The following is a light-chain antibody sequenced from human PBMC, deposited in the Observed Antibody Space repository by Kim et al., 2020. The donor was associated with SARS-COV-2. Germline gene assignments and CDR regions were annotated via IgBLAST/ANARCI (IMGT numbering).Light chain of an antibody. CDR1: KLGQKY. CDR3: QAWDSSTVV. Sequence: SYELTQPPSVSVSPGQTASITCSGDKLGQKYACWYQQKPGQSPVLVIYQDTKRPSDIPERFSGSNSGNTATLTISGTQAMDEADYYCQAWDSSTVVFCGGTQLTVL. J-gene: IGLJ3*02. CDR2: QDT. V-gene: IGLV3-1*01.